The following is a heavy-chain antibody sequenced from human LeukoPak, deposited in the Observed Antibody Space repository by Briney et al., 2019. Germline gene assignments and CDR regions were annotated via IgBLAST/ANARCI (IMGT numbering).Heavy chain of an antibody. Sequence: SETLSLTCTVSGGSISTYYWTWIRQPAGKGLEWIGRIYTSGSTNYNPSLKSRVTMSVDTSKNQFSLKLSSVTAADTAVYYCARENLGEVPLDYWGQGTLVTVSS. CDR3: ARENLGEVPLDY. CDR1: GGSISTYY. CDR2: IYTSGST. J-gene: IGHJ4*02. V-gene: IGHV4-4*07. D-gene: IGHD3-16*01.